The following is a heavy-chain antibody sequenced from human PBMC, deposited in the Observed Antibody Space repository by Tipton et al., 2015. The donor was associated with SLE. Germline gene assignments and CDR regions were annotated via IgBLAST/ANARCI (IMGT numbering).Heavy chain of an antibody. J-gene: IGHJ1*01. CDR3: ARDRRYSGYGGYFQH. V-gene: IGHV4-59*01. Sequence: TLSLTCTVSFGSISSYYWSWIRQPPGKGLEWIGYIYYSGSTNYNPSLKSRVTMSVDTSKNQFSLKLSSVTAADTAVYYCARDRRYSGYGGYFQHWGQGTLVTVSS. CDR1: FGSISSYY. D-gene: IGHD5-12*01. CDR2: IYYSGST.